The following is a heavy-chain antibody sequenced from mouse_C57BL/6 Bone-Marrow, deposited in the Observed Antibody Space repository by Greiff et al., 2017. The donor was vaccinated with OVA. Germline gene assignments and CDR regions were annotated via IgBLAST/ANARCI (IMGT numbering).Heavy chain of an antibody. CDR2: IHPNSGST. J-gene: IGHJ1*03. CDR1: GYTFTSYW. Sequence: QVQLQQPGAELVKPGASVKLSCKASGYTFTSYWMHWVKQRPGQGLEWIGMIHPNSGSTNYNEKFKSKATLTVDKSSSTAYMQLSSLTSEDSAVYYCARGDYDDGGGYFDVWGTGTTVTVSS. D-gene: IGHD2-4*01. V-gene: IGHV1-64*01. CDR3: ARGDYDDGGGYFDV.